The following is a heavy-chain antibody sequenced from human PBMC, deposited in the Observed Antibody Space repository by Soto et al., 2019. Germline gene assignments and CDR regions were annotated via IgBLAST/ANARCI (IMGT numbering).Heavy chain of an antibody. V-gene: IGHV3-7*03. J-gene: IGHJ4*02. CDR3: ARTPILRFLEWCHGY. CDR2: IKQDGSEK. CDR1: GFTFSSYW. Sequence: LRLSCAASGFTFSSYWMSWVRQAPGKGLEWVANIKQDGSEKYYVDSVKGRFTISRDNAKNSLYPQMNSLRAEDTAVYYCARTPILRFLEWCHGYWGQGTLVTVST. D-gene: IGHD3-3*01.